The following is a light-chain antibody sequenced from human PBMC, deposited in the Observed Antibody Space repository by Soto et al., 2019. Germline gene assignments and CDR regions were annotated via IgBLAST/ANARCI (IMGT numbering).Light chain of an antibody. V-gene: IGLV2-14*01. CDR1: SSDVGGYDY. Sequence: QSVLTQPASVSGSPGQSITMSCTGTSSDVGGYDYVSWYQQHPGEVPKLIIFEVSSRPAWISNRFSASKSGNTASLTISGLQAEDEADYYCSSYTTSSSYVFGTGTNLTVL. J-gene: IGLJ1*01. CDR2: EVS. CDR3: SSYTTSSSYV.